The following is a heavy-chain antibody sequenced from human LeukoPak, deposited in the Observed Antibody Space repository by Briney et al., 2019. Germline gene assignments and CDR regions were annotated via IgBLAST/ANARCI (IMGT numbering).Heavy chain of an antibody. Sequence: GGSLRLSCAASGFTFSSYAMSWVRQAPGKGLEWVSSISSSSSYIYYADSVKGRFTISRDNAKNSLYLQMNSLRAEDTAVYYCARSGAYGSGSYYTSWGQGTLVTVSS. CDR1: GFTFSSYA. V-gene: IGHV3-21*01. J-gene: IGHJ4*02. CDR3: ARSGAYGSGSYYTS. CDR2: ISSSSSYI. D-gene: IGHD3-10*01.